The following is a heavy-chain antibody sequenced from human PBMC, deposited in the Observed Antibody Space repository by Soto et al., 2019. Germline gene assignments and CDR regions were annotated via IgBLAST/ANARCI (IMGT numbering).Heavy chain of an antibody. Sequence: QVRLVQSGAEVKKTGSSVKVSCEASGTTFSNFAIGWVRQAPGQGLEWMGGIILPFGTPNYAQKFQGRVTISADESMTTADMEMSGLRSEDTAVYYCVRGPDYEGYFDYWGQGTLVTVSS. V-gene: IGHV1-69*12. D-gene: IGHD3-22*01. CDR2: IILPFGTP. CDR3: VRGPDYEGYFDY. J-gene: IGHJ4*02. CDR1: GTTFSNFA.